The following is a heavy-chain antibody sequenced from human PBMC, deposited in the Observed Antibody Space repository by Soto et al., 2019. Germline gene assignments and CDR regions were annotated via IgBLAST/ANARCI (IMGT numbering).Heavy chain of an antibody. CDR2: IYHSGST. V-gene: IGHV4-34*01. D-gene: IGHD3-3*01. Sequence: SETLSLTCAVYGGSFSGYYWSWIRQPPGKGLEWIGEIYHSGSTNYNPSLKSRVTISVDKSKNQFSLKLSSVTAADTAVYYCAGRVTVFGGVTPFDYWGQGTLVTVSS. CDR1: GGSFSGYY. J-gene: IGHJ4*02. CDR3: AGRVTVFGGVTPFDY.